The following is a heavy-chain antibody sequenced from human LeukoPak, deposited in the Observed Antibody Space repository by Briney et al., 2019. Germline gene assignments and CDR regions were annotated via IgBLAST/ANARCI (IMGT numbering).Heavy chain of an antibody. V-gene: IGHV1-18*01. CDR2: INTYNGKT. Sequence: GASVKVSCKASGYTFTSQGISWVRQAPGHGLEWMGWINTYNGKTNYAQKFQGRVTMTADTSTSTAYLELRSLRSDDTAVYYCASRSGSTPYYFDYWGQGTLVTVSS. CDR1: GYTFTSQG. CDR3: ASRSGSTPYYFDY. J-gene: IGHJ4*02. D-gene: IGHD3-3*01.